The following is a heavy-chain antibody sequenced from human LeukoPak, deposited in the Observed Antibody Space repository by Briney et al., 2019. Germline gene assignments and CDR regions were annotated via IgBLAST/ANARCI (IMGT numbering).Heavy chain of an antibody. J-gene: IGHJ4*02. V-gene: IGHV4-34*01. CDR1: GGSFSGYY. CDR2: INHSGST. D-gene: IGHD3-16*01. Sequence: SETLSLTCAVYGGSFSGYYWSWVRQPPGKGLEWIGEINHSGSTNYNPALKSRVTISVDTSKNQFYLKLSSVNAADTAVYYCARDRHMITFGGVVPFDYWGQGTLVTVSS. CDR3: ARDRHMITFGGVVPFDY.